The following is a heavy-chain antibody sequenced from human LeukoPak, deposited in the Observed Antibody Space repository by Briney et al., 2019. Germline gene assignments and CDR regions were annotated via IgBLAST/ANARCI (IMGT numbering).Heavy chain of an antibody. CDR1: GYSISSAYY. Sequence: SETLSLTCTVSGYSISSAYYWGWIRQPPGKGLEWIGSIHHSGITSYNSSLKSRVTISIDTSKNQVSLKMSSVTAADTAVYYCAKSGGYGLIDYWGQGTLVTVSS. J-gene: IGHJ4*01. D-gene: IGHD6-25*01. CDR2: IHHSGIT. V-gene: IGHV4-38-2*02. CDR3: AKSGGYGLIDY.